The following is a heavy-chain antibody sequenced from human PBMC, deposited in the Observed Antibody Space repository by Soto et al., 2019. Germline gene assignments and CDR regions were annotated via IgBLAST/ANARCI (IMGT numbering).Heavy chain of an antibody. J-gene: IGHJ6*02. CDR3: ARDYYDGTGYSGYYYYGMDV. CDR2: INPSGGST. D-gene: IGHD3-22*01. Sequence: ASVKVSCKASGYTFSTYFVHWLRQSPGQGLEWMGIINPSGGSTSYAQKFQGRVTMTRDTSTSTVYMELSSLRSEDTAVYYCARDYYDGTGYSGYYYYGMDVWGQGTPVTSP. V-gene: IGHV1-46*01. CDR1: GYTFSTYF.